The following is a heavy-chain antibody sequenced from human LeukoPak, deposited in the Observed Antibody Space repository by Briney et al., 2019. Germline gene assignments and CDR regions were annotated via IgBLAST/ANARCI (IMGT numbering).Heavy chain of an antibody. V-gene: IGHV7-4-1*02. J-gene: IGHJ6*02. D-gene: IGHD2-21*02. Sequence: ASVNVSCKASGYTFTSYAMNWVRQAPGQGLEWMGWINTNTGNPTYAQGFTGRFVFSLDTSVSTAYLQISSLKAEDTAVYYCARSDCGGDCYSTYYYYGMDVWGQGTTVTVSS. CDR1: GYTFTSYA. CDR3: ARSDCGGDCYSTYYYYGMDV. CDR2: INTNTGNP.